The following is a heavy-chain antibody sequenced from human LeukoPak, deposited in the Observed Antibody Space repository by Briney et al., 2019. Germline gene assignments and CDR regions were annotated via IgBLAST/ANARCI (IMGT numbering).Heavy chain of an antibody. Sequence: SETLSLTCTVSDDSFSTHYYSWIRQPAGTGLELIGLIYSSGTTNYNPSLKSRSTMSIDTSKNQFSLRLNSVTVADTAVYYCARGVRDTVGWYHLDSWGQGILVTVSS. CDR2: IYSSGTT. J-gene: IGHJ4*02. D-gene: IGHD6-19*01. CDR3: ARGVRDTVGWYHLDS. V-gene: IGHV4-4*07. CDR1: DDSFSTHY.